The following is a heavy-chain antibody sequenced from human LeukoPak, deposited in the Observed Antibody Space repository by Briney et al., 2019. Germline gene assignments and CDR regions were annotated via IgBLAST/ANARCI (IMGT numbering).Heavy chain of an antibody. D-gene: IGHD4-11*01. J-gene: IGHJ4*02. CDR1: GYSFTSYW. CDR2: IYPGDSDT. CDR3: ARQAYSENFDY. V-gene: IGHV5-51*01. Sequence: GESLKISCKGSGYSFTSYWIGWVRQMPGKGLEWMGIIYPGDSDTSYSPSFHGQVTISADKSISTAYLQWSSLKASDTAMYYCARQAYSENFDYWGQGTLVTVSS.